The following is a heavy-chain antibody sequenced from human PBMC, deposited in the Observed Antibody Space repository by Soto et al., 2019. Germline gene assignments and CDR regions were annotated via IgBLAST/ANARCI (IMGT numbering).Heavy chain of an antibody. Sequence: EVQLVESGGGLVQPGGSLRLSCEASRFTLSDHYMDWVRQAPGKGLEWVGRSRNKANSYTTEYATSVKGRFTISRDDSKNSLYLQMNSLKTEDTAVYYCARTRITMFRGPTSSYYHYYGMDVWGQGTTVTVSS. CDR1: RFTLSDHY. V-gene: IGHV3-72*01. CDR3: ARTRITMFRGPTSSYYHYYGMDV. CDR2: SRNKANSYTT. J-gene: IGHJ6*02. D-gene: IGHD3-10*01.